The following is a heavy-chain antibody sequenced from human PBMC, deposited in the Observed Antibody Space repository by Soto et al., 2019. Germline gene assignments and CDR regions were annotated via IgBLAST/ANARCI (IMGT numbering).Heavy chain of an antibody. CDR3: ARVDSSSPNYYYYAMDV. CDR1: GYTFTNYY. D-gene: IGHD6-6*01. Sequence: QVQLVQSGAEVKKPGASVKISCKASGYTFTNYYVQWVRQAPGQGLEWVAITSYDGSNKYYADSVKGRFTISRDNSKNTLYVQMNSLRAEDTAVYYCARVDSSSPNYYYYAMDVWGQGTTVTVSS. J-gene: IGHJ6*02. V-gene: IGHV3-30*16. CDR2: TSYDGSNK.